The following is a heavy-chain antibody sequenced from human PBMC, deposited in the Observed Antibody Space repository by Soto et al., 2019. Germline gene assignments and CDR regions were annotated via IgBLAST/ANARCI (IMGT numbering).Heavy chain of an antibody. V-gene: IGHV4-34*01. Sequence: QVQLQQWGAGLLKPSETLSLTCAVYAGSFSGYYWSWIRQPPGKGLEWIGEINHSGSTNYNPSLKSRVTISVDTSKNQFSLKLSSVTAADTAVYYCARAPRQLPQDYWGQGTLVTVSS. CDR2: INHSGST. J-gene: IGHJ4*02. D-gene: IGHD6-6*01. CDR1: AGSFSGYY. CDR3: ARAPRQLPQDY.